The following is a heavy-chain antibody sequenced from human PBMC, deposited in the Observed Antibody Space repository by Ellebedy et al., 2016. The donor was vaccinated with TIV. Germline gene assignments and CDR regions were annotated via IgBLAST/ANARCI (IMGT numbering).Heavy chain of an antibody. CDR2: ISYDGSNK. D-gene: IGHD3-3*01. CDR1: GFTFSSYG. J-gene: IGHJ4*02. Sequence: GESLKISXAASGFTFSSYGMHWVRQAPGKGLEWLAVISYDGSNKYYADSVKGRFTISRDNSKNTLYLQMNSLRAEDTALYYCAKEALPFGDYDFWSGYENYFDYWGQGTLVTVSS. V-gene: IGHV3-30*18. CDR3: AKEALPFGDYDFWSGYENYFDY.